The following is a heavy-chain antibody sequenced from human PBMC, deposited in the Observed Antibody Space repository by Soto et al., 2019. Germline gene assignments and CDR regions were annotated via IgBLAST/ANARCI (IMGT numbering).Heavy chain of an antibody. CDR1: GYTFTNYW. V-gene: IGHV5-10-1*01. CDR3: ARLGGYDAYYFGMDV. Sequence: GESLKISCEASGYTFTNYWISWVRQMPGKGLEWMGNIDPSDSYTNYSPSFQGHVTISADKSISTAYLQWSSLMASDTAMYYCARLGGYDAYYFGMDVWGQWTTVTVSS. J-gene: IGHJ6*02. CDR2: IDPSDSYT. D-gene: IGHD3-22*01.